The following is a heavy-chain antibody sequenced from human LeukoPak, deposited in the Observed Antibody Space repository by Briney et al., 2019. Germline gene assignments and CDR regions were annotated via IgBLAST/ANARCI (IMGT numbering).Heavy chain of an antibody. CDR3: ARDARPTIFGVVFASDY. V-gene: IGHV3-7*01. Sequence: PGGSLRLSCAASGFTFNKYWMSWVRQAPGKGLEWVANVKEDGSEKYYVDSVKGRFSISRDNAKNSLYLHMTSLRAEDTAVYYCARDARPTIFGVVFASDYWGQGTLVTVSS. CDR1: GFTFNKYW. CDR2: VKEDGSEK. J-gene: IGHJ4*02. D-gene: IGHD3-3*01.